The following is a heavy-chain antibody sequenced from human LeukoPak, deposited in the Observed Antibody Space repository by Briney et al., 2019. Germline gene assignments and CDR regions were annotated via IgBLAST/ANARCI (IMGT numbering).Heavy chain of an antibody. CDR2: ISHDGREI. CDR1: GFSFSEYT. D-gene: IGHD3-22*01. Sequence: GGSLRLSCAASGFSFSEYTMHWVRQAPSKGLEWVAVISHDGREIYYADSVKGRFTISRDDSMSTMYLQMNSLRAEDTALYYCARGRSDTGAYCYFGSWGQGSPVTVSS. J-gene: IGHJ4*02. V-gene: IGHV3-30*03. CDR3: ARGRSDTGAYCYFGS.